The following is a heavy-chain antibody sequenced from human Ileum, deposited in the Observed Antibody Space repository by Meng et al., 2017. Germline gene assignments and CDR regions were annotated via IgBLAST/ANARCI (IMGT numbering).Heavy chain of an antibody. J-gene: IGHJ4*02. Sequence: VELVECGGGVVQRGGSLRLSCEASGFTFSDFWMHWVRQAPGKGLEWVSRIIGDGSARDYADSVKGRFIISRDNAKTTVYLEMNNLRAEDTAIYYCARDLHIAAANYWGQGTLVTVSS. D-gene: IGHD6-13*01. CDR2: IIGDGSAR. V-gene: IGHV3-74*01. CDR3: ARDLHIAAANY. CDR1: GFTFSDFW.